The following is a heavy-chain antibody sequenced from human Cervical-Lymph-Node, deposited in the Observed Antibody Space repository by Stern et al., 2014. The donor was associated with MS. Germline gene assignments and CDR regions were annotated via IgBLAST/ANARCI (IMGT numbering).Heavy chain of an antibody. Sequence: VQLVESGAEVKKPGASVNVSCKASGYTFSSFAITWVRQAPGQGLEWMGTITVYNGNTNYAQRVQDRVTMTTDTPTNTAYREGRTRRSDDTAVYYCARGWGDPRHWGQGTLVTVSS. CDR2: ITVYNGNT. D-gene: IGHD3-16*01. CDR3: ARGWGDPRH. J-gene: IGHJ4*02. CDR1: GYTFSSFA. V-gene: IGHV1-18*01.